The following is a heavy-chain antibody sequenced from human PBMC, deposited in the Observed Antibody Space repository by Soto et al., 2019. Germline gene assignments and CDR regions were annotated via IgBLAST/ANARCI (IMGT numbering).Heavy chain of an antibody. J-gene: IGHJ6*02. V-gene: IGHV1-69*13. CDR1: GGTFSSYA. Sequence: SVKVSCKASGGTFSSYAISWVRQAPGQGLEWMGGIIPIFGTANYAQKFQGRVTITADESTSTAYMELSSLRSEDTAVYYCARGRGDYPIYYYYGMDGWGQGTTVTFSS. D-gene: IGHD4-17*01. CDR2: IIPIFGTA. CDR3: ARGRGDYPIYYYYGMDG.